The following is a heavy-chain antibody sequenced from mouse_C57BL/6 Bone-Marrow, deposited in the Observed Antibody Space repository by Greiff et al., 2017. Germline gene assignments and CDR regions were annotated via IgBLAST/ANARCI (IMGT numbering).Heavy chain of an antibody. Sequence: QVQLQQPGAELVKPGASVKLSCKASGYTFTSYWMHWVKQRPGQGLEWIGMIHPNCGSTNYNEKFKSKATLTVDKSSSTAYMQLSSLTSEDSAVYYCARSFFTTVDYWGQGTTLTVSS. J-gene: IGHJ2*01. CDR3: ARSFFTTVDY. V-gene: IGHV1-64*01. CDR1: GYTFTSYW. CDR2: IHPNCGST. D-gene: IGHD1-1*01.